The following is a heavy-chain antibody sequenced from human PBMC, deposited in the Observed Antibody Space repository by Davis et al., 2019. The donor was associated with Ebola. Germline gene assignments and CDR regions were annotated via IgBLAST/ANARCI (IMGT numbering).Heavy chain of an antibody. CDR3: ARHEAYSDTLYGMDV. J-gene: IGHJ6*02. CDR1: GGSISSYY. D-gene: IGHD6-13*01. Sequence: SETLSLTCTVSGGSISSYYWGWIRQSPGKGLEWIGSMYYSGSAFYNPSLKSRVTISLDTSKNQFSLKLNSVTAADTAVYYCARHEAYSDTLYGMDVWGQGTTITVSS. CDR2: MYYSGSA. V-gene: IGHV4-39*01.